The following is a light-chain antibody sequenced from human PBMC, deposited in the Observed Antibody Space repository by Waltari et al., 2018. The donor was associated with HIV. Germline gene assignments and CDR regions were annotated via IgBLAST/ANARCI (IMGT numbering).Light chain of an antibody. V-gene: IGLV1-47*01. J-gene: IGLJ3*02. Sequence: QSVLTQPPSASGPPGPRVTISCSGRSSNIGRNYVYWYQQLPGTAPKLLIYRNNQRPSGVPDRFSGSKSGTSASLAISGLRSEDEADYYCAAWDDSLSGRVFGGGTKLTVL. CDR3: AAWDDSLSGRV. CDR1: SSNIGRNY. CDR2: RNN.